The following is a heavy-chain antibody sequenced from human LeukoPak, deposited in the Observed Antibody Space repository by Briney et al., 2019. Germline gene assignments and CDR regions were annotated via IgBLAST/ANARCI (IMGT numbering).Heavy chain of an antibody. CDR2: VDPEDGET. CDR3: ARKLSGWSPLDY. V-gene: IGHV1-69-2*01. Sequence: ASVKISCKGSGYTFTDYYMHWVQQAPGKGLEWMGLVDPEDGETIYAEKFQGRVTITADTSTDTAYMELSSLRSEDTAVYYCARKLSGWSPLDYWGQGTLVTVSS. CDR1: GYTFTDYY. D-gene: IGHD6-19*01. J-gene: IGHJ4*02.